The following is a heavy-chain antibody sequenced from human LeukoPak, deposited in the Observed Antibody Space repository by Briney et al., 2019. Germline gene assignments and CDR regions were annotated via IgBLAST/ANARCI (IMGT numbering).Heavy chain of an antibody. CDR1: GFTFSSYG. CDR2: IWYDGSNK. CDR3: ASQYSGYDGYYFDY. J-gene: IGHJ4*02. D-gene: IGHD5-12*01. V-gene: IGHV3-33*01. Sequence: PGRSLRLSCAASGFTFSSYGMHWGRQAPGKGLEWVAVIWYDGSNKYYADSVKGRFTISRDNSKNTLYLQMNSQRAEDTAVYYCASQYSGYDGYYFDYWGQGTLVTVSS.